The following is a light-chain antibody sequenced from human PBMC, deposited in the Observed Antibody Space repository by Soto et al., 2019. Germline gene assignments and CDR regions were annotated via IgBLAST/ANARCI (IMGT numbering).Light chain of an antibody. V-gene: IGKV3-20*01. Sequence: EIVLTQTPGTLSLSPGERATLSCRASQRVSSSYLAWYQQKPGQAPRLLIYGASSRATGIPDRFHGSGSGTDFTLTISRLEPEDFAVYYCQQYGSSPITFGQGTRLEN. CDR2: GAS. CDR3: QQYGSSPIT. CDR1: QRVSSSY. J-gene: IGKJ5*01.